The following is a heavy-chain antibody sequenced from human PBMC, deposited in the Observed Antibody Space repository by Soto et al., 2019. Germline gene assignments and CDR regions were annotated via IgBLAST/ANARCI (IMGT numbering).Heavy chain of an antibody. CDR3: ARGEYSSYYYYYMDV. J-gene: IGHJ6*03. D-gene: IGHD6-6*01. Sequence: SETLSLTCAVYGGSFSGYYWSWIRQPPGKGLEWIGEINHSGNTNYNPSLKSRVTISVDTSKNQFSLKLSSVTAADTAVYYCARGEYSSYYYYYMDVWGKGTTVTVSS. CDR2: INHSGNT. CDR1: GGSFSGYY. V-gene: IGHV4-34*01.